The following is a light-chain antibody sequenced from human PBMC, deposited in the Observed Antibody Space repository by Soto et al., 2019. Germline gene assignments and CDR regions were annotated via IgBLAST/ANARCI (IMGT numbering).Light chain of an antibody. CDR1: QSIGTY. Sequence: DIQMTQSPSSLSASLGDRVTITCRPSQSIGTYLNWYQHRPGKAPELLIYAASNLQSGVPSRFSGSDSGTEFTLTISSLQPKDFETYNFLKLFNPPPLFGKGTK. CDR2: AAS. V-gene: IGKV1-39*01. CDR3: LKLFNPPPL. J-gene: IGKJ2*01.